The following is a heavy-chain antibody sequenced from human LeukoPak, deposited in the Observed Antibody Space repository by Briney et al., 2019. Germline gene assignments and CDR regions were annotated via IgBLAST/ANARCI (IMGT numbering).Heavy chain of an antibody. V-gene: IGHV3-33*03. J-gene: IGHJ6*03. CDR1: GFTFSSYG. CDR2: IWYGGSNK. Sequence: GGSLRLSCAASGFTFSSYGMHWVRQAPGKGLEWVAVIWYGGSNKYYADSVKGRFTISRDNAKNSLYLQMNSLRAEDMALYYCAKSGSSPDYYYCMDVWGNGTTVTVSS. CDR3: AKSGSSPDYYYCMDV. D-gene: IGHD1-26*01.